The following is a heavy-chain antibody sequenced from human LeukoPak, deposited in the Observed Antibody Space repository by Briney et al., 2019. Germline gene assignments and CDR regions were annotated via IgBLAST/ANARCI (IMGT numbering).Heavy chain of an antibody. CDR3: ARVYGSGSYGRDYFDY. CDR1: GFTFSTYS. D-gene: IGHD3-10*01. CDR2: ISYDGSK. Sequence: PGGSLRLSCAASGFTFSTYSMNWVRQAPGKGLEWVAVISYDGSKYYADSVKGRFTISRDNAKNSLYLQMNSLRAEDTAVYYCARVYGSGSYGRDYFDYWGQGSLVAVSS. V-gene: IGHV3-30*03. J-gene: IGHJ4*02.